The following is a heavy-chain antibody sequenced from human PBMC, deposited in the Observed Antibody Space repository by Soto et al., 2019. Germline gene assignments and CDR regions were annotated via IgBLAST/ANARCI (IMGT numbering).Heavy chain of an antibody. D-gene: IGHD6-19*01. J-gene: IGHJ3*02. V-gene: IGHV1-24*01. CDR2: FDPEDGET. CDR1: GYTVTELS. Sequence: ASAEVACEFSGYTVTELSMHWARQATGKGLEWMGGFDPEDGETIYAQKFQGRVTMTEDTSTDAAYMELSSLRSEDTAVYYCATIPYQAVAGYSDAFDIWGQGTMVTVSS. CDR3: ATIPYQAVAGYSDAFDI.